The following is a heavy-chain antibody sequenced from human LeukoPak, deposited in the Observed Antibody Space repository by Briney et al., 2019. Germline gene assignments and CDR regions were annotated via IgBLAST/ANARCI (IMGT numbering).Heavy chain of an antibody. CDR3: ARETAASSGWSGAFDI. CDR2: IYYSGST. Sequence: SETLSLTCTGSGGSISSYYWSWIRQPPGKGLEWIGYIYYSGSTNYNPSLKSRVTISVDTSKNQFSLKLSSVTAADTAVYYCARETAASSGWSGAFDIWGQGTMVTVSS. V-gene: IGHV4-59*01. CDR1: GGSISSYY. J-gene: IGHJ3*02. D-gene: IGHD6-19*01.